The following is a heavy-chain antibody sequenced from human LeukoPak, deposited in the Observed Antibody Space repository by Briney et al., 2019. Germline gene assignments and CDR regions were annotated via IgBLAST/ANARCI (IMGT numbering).Heavy chain of an antibody. CDR3: ARRSTPYQYRSSTSSLGDY. D-gene: IGHD2-2*01. J-gene: IGHJ4*02. V-gene: IGHV4-34*01. CDR2: INHSGST. CDR1: GGSFSGYY. Sequence: SETLSLTCAVYGGSFSGYYWSWIRQPPGKGLEWIGEINHSGSTNYNPSLKSRVTISVDTSKNQFSLKLSSVTAADTAVYYCARRSTPYQYRSSTSSLGDYWGQGTLVTVSS.